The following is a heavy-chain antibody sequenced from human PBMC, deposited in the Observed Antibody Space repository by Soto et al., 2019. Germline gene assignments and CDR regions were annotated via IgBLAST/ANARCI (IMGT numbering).Heavy chain of an antibody. CDR1: GFTFRNYW. CDR3: VRDDPGLGVDY. Sequence: EVHLEESGGGLVQPGGSLRLSCETSGFTFRNYWMHWVRQPPGKGPEWVSNIPSDGTDITYADSVRGRFTISRDDAKNTLYLKMNSLRVGHTAMYYCVRDDPGLGVDYWGQGTLVTVSS. J-gene: IGHJ4*02. CDR2: IPSDGTDI. V-gene: IGHV3-74*03. D-gene: IGHD3-16*01.